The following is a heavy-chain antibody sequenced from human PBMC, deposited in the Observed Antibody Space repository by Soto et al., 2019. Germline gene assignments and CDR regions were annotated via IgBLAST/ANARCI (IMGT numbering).Heavy chain of an antibody. CDR3: ARESPPADY. V-gene: IGHV1-18*01. Sequence: QVQLVQSGAEVKKPGASVKVSCKASGYTFSSYGISWVRQAPGQGREWMGWISAYNDNTKYAHNLQGRVTMTTDTSTSTAFMELRSLRSDDTAVYYCARESPPADYWGQGTLVTVSS. CDR2: ISAYNDNT. J-gene: IGHJ4*02. CDR1: GYTFSSYG.